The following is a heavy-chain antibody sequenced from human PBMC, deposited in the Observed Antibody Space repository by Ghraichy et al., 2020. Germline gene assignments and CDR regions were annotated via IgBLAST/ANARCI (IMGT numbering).Heavy chain of an antibody. Sequence: SETLSLTCTVSGGSISSSSYYWGWIRQPPGKGLEWIGSIYYSGSTYYNPSLKSRVTISVDTSKNQFSLKLSSVTAADTAVYYCARQEIPYCSSTSCPHWFDPWGQGTLVTVSS. V-gene: IGHV4-39*01. CDR1: GGSISSSSYY. J-gene: IGHJ5*02. D-gene: IGHD2-2*01. CDR3: ARQEIPYCSSTSCPHWFDP. CDR2: IYYSGST.